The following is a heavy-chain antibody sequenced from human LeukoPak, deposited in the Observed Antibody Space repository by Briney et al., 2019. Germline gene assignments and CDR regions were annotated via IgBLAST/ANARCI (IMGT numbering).Heavy chain of an antibody. CDR1: GFTLSSYA. V-gene: IGHV3-23*01. CDR2: IGISGGST. Sequence: GGSLRLSCVTSGFTLSSYAMIWVRQAPGKGLEWVSAIGISGGSTYCADSVKGRFTISRDNSMNTVYLEMSSLRAEDTAVYYCARAARPVDYWGQGTLVTVSS. J-gene: IGHJ4*02. CDR3: ARAARPVDY.